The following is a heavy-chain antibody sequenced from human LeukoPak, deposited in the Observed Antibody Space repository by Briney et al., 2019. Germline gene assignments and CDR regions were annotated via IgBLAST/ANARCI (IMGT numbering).Heavy chain of an antibody. CDR1: GFTFSSYS. Sequence: GGSLRLSCEASGFTFSSYSMNWVRQAPGKGLEWVSSISSGSSYIYYADSVKGRFTISRDNAKNSLYLQMNSLRAEDTAVYYCARVGVWRGYYYYMDVWGKGTTVTISS. CDR2: ISSGSSYI. CDR3: ARVGVWRGYYYYMDV. D-gene: IGHD3-16*01. V-gene: IGHV3-21*01. J-gene: IGHJ6*03.